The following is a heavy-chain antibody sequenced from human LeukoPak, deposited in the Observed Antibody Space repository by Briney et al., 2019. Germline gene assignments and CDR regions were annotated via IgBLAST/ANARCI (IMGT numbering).Heavy chain of an antibody. J-gene: IGHJ3*02. V-gene: IGHV3-11*04. CDR3: ARDNLAAAGDDNFDI. CDR1: GVTFSDYY. CDR2: ISISSSSV. D-gene: IGHD6-13*01. Sequence: PGGSLRLSCAASGVTFSDYYMSWIRQAPGKGLEWVSYISISSSSVYYADSVKGRFTISRDNAKNSLYLQMNSLRAEDTAIYYCARDNLAAAGDDNFDIWGQGTMVTVSS.